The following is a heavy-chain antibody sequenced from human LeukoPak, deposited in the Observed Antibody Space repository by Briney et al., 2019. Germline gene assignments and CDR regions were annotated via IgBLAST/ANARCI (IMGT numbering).Heavy chain of an antibody. D-gene: IGHD6-6*01. CDR1: GFTFDDYA. CDR2: ISWNSGSI. J-gene: IGHJ5*02. CDR3: AEDKMAYSSSSRWFDP. V-gene: IGHV3-9*01. Sequence: GGSLRLSCAASGFTFDDYAMHWVRQAPGKGLEWVSGISWNSGSIGYADSVKGRFTISRDNAKNSLYLQMNSLRAEDTALYYCAEDKMAYSSSSRWFDPWGQGTLVTVSS.